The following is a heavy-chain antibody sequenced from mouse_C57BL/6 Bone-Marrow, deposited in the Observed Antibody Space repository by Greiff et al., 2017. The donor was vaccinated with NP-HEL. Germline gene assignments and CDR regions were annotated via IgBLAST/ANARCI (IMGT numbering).Heavy chain of an antibody. CDR3: ARDWAFYYYGSSIFDY. J-gene: IGHJ2*01. V-gene: IGHV1-72*01. CDR2: IDPNSGGT. D-gene: IGHD1-1*01. Sequence: QVHVKQPGAELVKPGASVKLSCKASGYTFTSYWMHWVKQRPGRGLEWIGRIDPNSGGTKYNEKFKSKATLTVDKPSSTAYMQLSSLTSEDSAVYYCARDWAFYYYGSSIFDYWGQGTTLTVSS. CDR1: GYTFTSYW.